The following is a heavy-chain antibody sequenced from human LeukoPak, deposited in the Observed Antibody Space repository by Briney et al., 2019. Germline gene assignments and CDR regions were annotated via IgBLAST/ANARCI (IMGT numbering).Heavy chain of an antibody. CDR1: GFTLSSYA. D-gene: IGHD2-15*01. CDR3: AKAPVTTCRGAFCYPFDY. Sequence: PGGSLRLSCAASGFTLSSYAMSWVRQAPGKGLEWVSSISDTGNTYHEESAMRRCTIFSDSSKNTLFLQMNRLRPEDAAVYYCAKAPVTTCRGAFCYPFDYWGLGTLVTVSS. V-gene: IGHV3-23*01. J-gene: IGHJ4*02. CDR2: ISDTGNT.